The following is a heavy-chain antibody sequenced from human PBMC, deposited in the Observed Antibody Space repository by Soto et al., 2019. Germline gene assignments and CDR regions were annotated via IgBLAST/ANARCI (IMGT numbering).Heavy chain of an antibody. D-gene: IGHD4-17*01. CDR2: IYYSGST. V-gene: IGHV4-59*01. CDR3: AREGYGDYAGY. Sequence: SETLSLTCTVSGGSIISFYWRWIRQPPGKGLEWIGDIYYSGSTNYNPSLKSRVTMSVDTSKNQFSLNLSSVTAADTAVYYCAREGYGDYAGYWGQGTLVTVSS. J-gene: IGHJ4*02. CDR1: GGSIISFY.